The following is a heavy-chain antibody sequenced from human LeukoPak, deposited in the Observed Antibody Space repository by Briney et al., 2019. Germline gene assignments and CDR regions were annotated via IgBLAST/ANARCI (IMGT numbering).Heavy chain of an antibody. D-gene: IGHD3-3*01. Sequence: GGSLRLSCAASRFTVSSNYMSWVRQAPGKGLEWVSVIYSGGSTYYADSVKGRFTISRDNSKNTLYLQMNSLRAEDTAVYYCARGPFWSGNDYWGQGILVTVSS. CDR2: IYSGGST. J-gene: IGHJ4*02. CDR1: RFTVSSNY. CDR3: ARGPFWSGNDY. V-gene: IGHV3-53*01.